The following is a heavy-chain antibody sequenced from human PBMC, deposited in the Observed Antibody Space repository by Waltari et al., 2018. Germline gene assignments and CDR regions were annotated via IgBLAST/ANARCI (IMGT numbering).Heavy chain of an antibody. CDR1: GGSISSSSYY. D-gene: IGHD5-12*01. CDR3: ASAEMATWNCDY. Sequence: QLQLQESGPGLVKPSETLSLTCTVSGGSISSSSYYWGWIRQPPGKGLEWIGSIYYSGSTYYNPSRKSRVTISVDTSKNQFSLKLSSVTAADTAVYYCASAEMATWNCDYWGQGTLVTVSS. CDR2: IYYSGST. V-gene: IGHV4-39*01. J-gene: IGHJ4*02.